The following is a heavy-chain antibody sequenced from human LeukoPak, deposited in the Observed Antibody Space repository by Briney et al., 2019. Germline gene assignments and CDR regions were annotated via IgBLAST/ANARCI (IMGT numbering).Heavy chain of an antibody. CDR2: ISGSGGST. Sequence: GGSLRLSCAASGFTFSSYAMSWVRQAPGKGLEWVSAISGSGGSTYYADSVKGRFTISRENAKNSLYLQMNSLRAGDTAVYYCARVLYYYGMDVWGQGTTVTVSS. CDR3: ARVLYYYGMDV. V-gene: IGHV3-23*01. J-gene: IGHJ6*02. CDR1: GFTFSSYA.